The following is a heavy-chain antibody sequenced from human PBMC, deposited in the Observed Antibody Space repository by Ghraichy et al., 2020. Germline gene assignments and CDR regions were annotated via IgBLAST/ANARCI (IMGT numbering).Heavy chain of an antibody. Sequence: SQTLSLTCTVSGGSISSSSYYWGWIRQPPGKGLEWIGSIYYSGSTYYNPSLKSRVTISVDTSKNQFSLKLSSVTAADTAVYYCARIRIALAGIDYWGQGTLVTVSS. J-gene: IGHJ4*02. CDR3: ARIRIALAGIDY. CDR2: IYYSGST. CDR1: GGSISSSSYY. D-gene: IGHD6-19*01. V-gene: IGHV4-39*01.